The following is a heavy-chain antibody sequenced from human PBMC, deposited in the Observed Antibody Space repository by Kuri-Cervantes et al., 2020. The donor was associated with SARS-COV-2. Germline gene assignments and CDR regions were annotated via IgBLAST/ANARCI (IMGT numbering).Heavy chain of an antibody. CDR2: IRYDGSNK. Sequence: GESLKISCAASGFTFSSYAMHWVRQAPGKGLEWVAFIRYDGSNKYYADSVKGRFTISRDNSKNTLYLQMNSLRAEDTAVYYCARVEVVVVPAATHYYYYYMDVWGKGTTVTVSS. D-gene: IGHD2-2*01. V-gene: IGHV3-30*02. CDR1: GFTFSSYA. CDR3: ARVEVVVVPAATHYYYYYMDV. J-gene: IGHJ6*03.